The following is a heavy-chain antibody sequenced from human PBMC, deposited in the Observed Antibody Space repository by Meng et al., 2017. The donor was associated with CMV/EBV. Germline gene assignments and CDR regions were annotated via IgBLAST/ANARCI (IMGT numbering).Heavy chain of an antibody. D-gene: IGHD6-19*01. J-gene: IGHJ4*02. Sequence: VSGGSISSYYWSWTRQPAGKGLEWIERIYTSGSAIYNPSLKSRVTMSVDTSKNQFSLKLSSVTAADTAVYYCARDRWGSGWKLFDYWGQGTLVTVSS. CDR3: ARDRWGSGWKLFDY. V-gene: IGHV4-4*07. CDR1: GGSISSYY. CDR2: IYTSGSA.